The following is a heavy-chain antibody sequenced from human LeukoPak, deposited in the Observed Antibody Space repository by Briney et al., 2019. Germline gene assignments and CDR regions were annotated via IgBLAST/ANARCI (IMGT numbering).Heavy chain of an antibody. J-gene: IGHJ3*02. CDR1: GGSFSGYY. CDR2: IYYSGST. V-gene: IGHV4-30-4*08. Sequence: SETLSLTCAVYGGSFSGYYWSWIRQPPGKGLEWIGYIYYSGSTYYNPSLKSRVTISVDTSKNQFSLKRSSVTAADTAVYYCARIAVAGHDAFDIWGQGTMVTVSS. CDR3: ARIAVAGHDAFDI. D-gene: IGHD6-19*01.